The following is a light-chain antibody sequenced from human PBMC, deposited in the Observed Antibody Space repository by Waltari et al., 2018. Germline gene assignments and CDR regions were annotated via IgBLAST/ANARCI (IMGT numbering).Light chain of an antibody. Sequence: EIVLTQSPATLSLSPGERATLSCRASQSVSRDLAWYQQKPGQAPRLLIYDASNRATGIPARFSGSGSETDFTLTISSLEPEDFAVYYCQQRSNWPLTWTCGQGTKVEIK. CDR2: DAS. CDR3: QQRSNWPLTWT. CDR1: QSVSRD. V-gene: IGKV3-11*01. J-gene: IGKJ1*01.